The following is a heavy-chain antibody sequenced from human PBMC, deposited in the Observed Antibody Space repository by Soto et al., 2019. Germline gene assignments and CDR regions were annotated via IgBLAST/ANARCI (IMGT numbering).Heavy chain of an antibody. D-gene: IGHD2-21*02. Sequence: GGSLRLSCAASGFTFSSYAMHWVRQAPGKGLEWVAVISYDGSNKYYADSVKGRFTISRDNSKNTLYLQMNSLRAEDTAVYYCARVSRPGSIVVVTAIPTIWGQGTLVTVSS. V-gene: IGHV3-30-3*01. CDR2: ISYDGSNK. J-gene: IGHJ4*02. CDR1: GFTFSSYA. CDR3: ARVSRPGSIVVVTAIPTI.